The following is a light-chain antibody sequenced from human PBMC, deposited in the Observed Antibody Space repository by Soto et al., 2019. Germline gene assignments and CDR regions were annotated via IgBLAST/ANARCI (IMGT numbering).Light chain of an antibody. CDR1: SSDVGGYNY. CDR2: DVS. Sequence: QSALTQPASVSGSPGQSITISCTGTSSDVGGYNYVSWYQQHPAKAPKLMIYDVSNRPSGVSNRFSGSKSGNTASLTISGLQAEDEADYYCSSYTSISTVVFGGGTKLTVL. CDR3: SSYTSISTVV. J-gene: IGLJ2*01. V-gene: IGLV2-14*01.